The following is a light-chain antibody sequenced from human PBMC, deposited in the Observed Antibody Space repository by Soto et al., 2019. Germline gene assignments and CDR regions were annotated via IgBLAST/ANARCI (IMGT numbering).Light chain of an antibody. CDR2: DAS. Sequence: DIQMTQSPSTLSSSVGDRVTITCRASQSIRTWLAWFQQKPGKAPKLLISDASSLESGVPSRFSGRGSRTEFTLTISSLQPDDFANYYCQQYNSDLWTFGQGTKIEI. V-gene: IGKV1-5*01. CDR3: QQYNSDLWT. CDR1: QSIRTW. J-gene: IGKJ1*01.